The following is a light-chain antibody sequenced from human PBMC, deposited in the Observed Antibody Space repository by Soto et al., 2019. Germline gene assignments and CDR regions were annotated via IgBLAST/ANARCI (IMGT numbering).Light chain of an antibody. CDR2: LTS. CDR1: QSAHNN. V-gene: IGKV3-15*01. J-gene: IGKJ4*01. CDR3: QQYQGWPLT. Sequence: EIVMTQSPATLSVSPGERATLSCRASQSAHNNLAWYQQKPGQAPRLLIYLTSTRATGVPARFSGSGSGTVFTLTMSSLQSEDFAFCYCQQYQGWPLTFGGGTKVEIK.